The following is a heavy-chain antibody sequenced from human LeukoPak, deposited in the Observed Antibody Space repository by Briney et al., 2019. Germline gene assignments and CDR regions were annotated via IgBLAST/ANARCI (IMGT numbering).Heavy chain of an antibody. D-gene: IGHD3-22*01. CDR1: GGSISSGDYY. CDR2: IYNSGST. CDR3: ARVSYYNDSSGYYIYYFDY. J-gene: IGHJ4*02. Sequence: SQTLSLTCTVSGGSISSGDYYWSWIRQPPGKGLEWIGYIYNSGSTYYNPSLKSRVTISVDTSKYQFSLRLSSMTAADTAVYYCARVSYYNDSSGYYIYYFDYWGQGTLVTVSS. V-gene: IGHV4-30-4*01.